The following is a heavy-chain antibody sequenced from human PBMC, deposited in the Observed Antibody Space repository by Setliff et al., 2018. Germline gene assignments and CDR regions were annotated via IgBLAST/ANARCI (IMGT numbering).Heavy chain of an antibody. CDR2: ISPNSGGT. Sequence: ASVKVSCKASGYTFTGYYMHWVRQAPGQGLEWMGWISPNSGGTNYAQKFQGWVTMTRDTSISTAYMELSRLRSDDTAVYYCARAQWLAEYYFDYWGQGTLVTVSS. CDR3: ARAQWLAEYYFDY. D-gene: IGHD6-19*01. CDR1: GYTFTGYY. J-gene: IGHJ4*02. V-gene: IGHV1-2*04.